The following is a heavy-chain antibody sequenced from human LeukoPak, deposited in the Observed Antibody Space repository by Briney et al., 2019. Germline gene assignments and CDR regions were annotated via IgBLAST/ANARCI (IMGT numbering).Heavy chain of an antibody. CDR3: ARALDFLRGSYRHPFDY. CDR1: GFTFGDYL. Sequence: PGGSLRLSCATSGFTFGDYLMSWIRQAPGGGLECLSYIRRGSSTIYYADSVRGRFTISRDNTKNSLYLQMNSLRGEDTGIYYCARALDFLRGSYRHPFDYWGQGTPVTVSA. J-gene: IGHJ4*02. D-gene: IGHD3-16*02. CDR2: IRRGSSTI. V-gene: IGHV3-11*01.